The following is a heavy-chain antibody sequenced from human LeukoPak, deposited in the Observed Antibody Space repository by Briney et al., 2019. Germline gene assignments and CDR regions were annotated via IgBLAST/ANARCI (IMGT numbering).Heavy chain of an antibody. D-gene: IGHD3-22*01. V-gene: IGHV1-69*05. J-gene: IGHJ4*02. CDR1: GGTFSSYA. Sequence: SVKVSCKASGGTFSSYAISWVRQAPGQGLEWMGGIIPIFGTANYAQKFQCRVTITTDESTSTAYMELSSLRSEDTAVYYCATGFLAYYYDSSGSYWGQGTLVTVSS. CDR3: ATGFLAYYYDSSGSY. CDR2: IIPIFGTA.